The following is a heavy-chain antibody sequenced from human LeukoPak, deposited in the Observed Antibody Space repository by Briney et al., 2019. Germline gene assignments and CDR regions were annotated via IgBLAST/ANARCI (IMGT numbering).Heavy chain of an antibody. CDR3: ARGYDIDV. J-gene: IGHJ6*02. CDR1: GGSISNYY. CDR2: IYYTGTT. Sequence: SETLSLTCTVSGGSISNYYWSWIRQPPGKALEWIGYIYYTGTTKYNPSLKSRATISLDTSKNQFSLKLTSVTTADTALFFCARGYDIDVWGQGTTVTVSS. V-gene: IGHV4-59*01.